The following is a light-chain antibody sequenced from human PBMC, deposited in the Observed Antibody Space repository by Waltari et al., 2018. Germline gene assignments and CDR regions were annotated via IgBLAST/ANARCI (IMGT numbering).Light chain of an antibody. CDR1: LLSNKN. Sequence: SSELTQPPSASVSSAQTARITRSGHLLSNKNLNWYQRKSGQAPVLVMYEDTKRPSGIPERFSGSSSGTMATLIISGAQVEDEGDYFCYTTDSSENRLFGGGTKLTVL. CDR3: YTTDSSENRL. J-gene: IGLJ2*01. CDR2: EDT. V-gene: IGLV3-10*01.